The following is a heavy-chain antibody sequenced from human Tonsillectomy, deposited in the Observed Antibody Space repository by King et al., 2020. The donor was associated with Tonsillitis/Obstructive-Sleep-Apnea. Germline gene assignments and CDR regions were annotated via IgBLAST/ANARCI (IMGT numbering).Heavy chain of an antibody. Sequence: VQLVESGGGLVKPGGSLRLSCAASGFTFSDYYMSWIRQAPGKGLEWVSYISSSSSYTNYADSVKGRFTISRDNAKNSLYLQMNSLRAEDTAVYYCARDTHEFWSGLNYYYGMDVWGQGTTVTVSS. CDR1: GFTFSDYY. D-gene: IGHD3-3*01. J-gene: IGHJ6*02. CDR3: ARDTHEFWSGLNYYYGMDV. CDR2: ISSSSSYT. V-gene: IGHV3-11*06.